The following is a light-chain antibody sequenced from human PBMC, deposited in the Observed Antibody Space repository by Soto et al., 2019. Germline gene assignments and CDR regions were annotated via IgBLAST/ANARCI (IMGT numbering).Light chain of an antibody. CDR3: QVYGRSPWT. Sequence: EIVSTQSPATLSLSPGERATLSCRASQSVSSYLAWYQQKPGQAPRLLIYDASNRATGIPARFSGSGSGTDFTLTISSLEPEDFAVYYCQVYGRSPWTFGQGTKVDVK. CDR2: DAS. J-gene: IGKJ1*01. CDR1: QSVSSY. V-gene: IGKV3-11*01.